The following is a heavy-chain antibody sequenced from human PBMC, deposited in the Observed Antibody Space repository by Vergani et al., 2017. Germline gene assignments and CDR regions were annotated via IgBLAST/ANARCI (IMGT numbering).Heavy chain of an antibody. CDR2: IDPSDSST. D-gene: IGHD3-10*01. CDR3: ARRARGSGSFDY. J-gene: IGHJ4*02. CDR1: GYSFTSYW. Sequence: EVQLVQSGAEVKKPGVSLRISCKGSGYSFTSYWISWVRQMPGKGLEWMGRIDPSDSSTNYSPSFQGHVTISADKSISTAYLQWSSLKASDTAMYYCARRARGSGSFDYWGQGTLVTVSS. V-gene: IGHV5-10-1*03.